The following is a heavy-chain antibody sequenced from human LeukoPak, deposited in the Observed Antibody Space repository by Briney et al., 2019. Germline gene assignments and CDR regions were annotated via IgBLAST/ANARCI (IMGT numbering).Heavy chain of an antibody. Sequence: SETLSLTCIVSGDSISSSGYYWGWIRQPPGKGLEWIGTIYYSGATYYNPSLKSRVTISVDTSKNQFSLKLSSVTAADTAVFYCARGSSWYQTNFDYWGQGTLVTVSS. V-gene: IGHV4-39*07. D-gene: IGHD6-13*01. CDR2: IYYSGAT. CDR1: GDSISSSGYY. J-gene: IGHJ4*02. CDR3: ARGSSWYQTNFDY.